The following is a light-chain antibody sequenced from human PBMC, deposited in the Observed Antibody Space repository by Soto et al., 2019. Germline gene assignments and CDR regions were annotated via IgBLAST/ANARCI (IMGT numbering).Light chain of an antibody. Sequence: EIVLTQSPGTLSLSPGERATLSYRPIQSVSNDFLAWYQQKPGQAPRLLIYDASKRATGIPARFSGSGSGTDFTLTISSLEPEDFAVYYCQHRRNWPPGTFGQGTRLEIK. CDR1: QSVSNDF. CDR3: QHRRNWPPGT. J-gene: IGKJ5*01. CDR2: DAS. V-gene: IGKV3-11*01.